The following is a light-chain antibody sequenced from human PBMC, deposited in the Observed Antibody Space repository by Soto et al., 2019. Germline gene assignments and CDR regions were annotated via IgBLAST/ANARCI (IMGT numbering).Light chain of an antibody. J-gene: IGKJ1*01. CDR2: GAS. V-gene: IGKV3-20*01. Sequence: IVLTQSPAILALSPGDRATLSCRASQSVSSSYLAWYQHKPGQAPRLLIHGASSRVTGIPDRFSGSGSGTDFTLTISRLEPEDFAVYYCQQYGSSPTFGQGTKVDIK. CDR1: QSVSSSY. CDR3: QQYGSSPT.